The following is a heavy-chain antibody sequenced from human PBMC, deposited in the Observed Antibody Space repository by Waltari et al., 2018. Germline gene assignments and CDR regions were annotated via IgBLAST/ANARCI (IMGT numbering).Heavy chain of an antibody. Sequence: EVQLVESGGGLVKPGGSLRLSCAASGFTFSSYSMNWVRQAPGKGLEWVSSISSSSSDIYYADSVKGRFTISRDNAKNSLYLQMNSLRAEDTAVYYCARDRASVVVIASYFDLWGRGTLVTVSS. CDR1: GFTFSSYS. D-gene: IGHD2-21*01. CDR3: ARDRASVVVIASYFDL. J-gene: IGHJ2*01. CDR2: ISSSSSDI. V-gene: IGHV3-21*01.